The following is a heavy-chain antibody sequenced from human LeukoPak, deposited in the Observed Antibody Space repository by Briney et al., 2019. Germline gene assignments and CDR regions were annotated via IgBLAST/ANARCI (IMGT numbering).Heavy chain of an antibody. V-gene: IGHV4-38-2*02. CDR2: IYHSGST. D-gene: IGHD6-13*01. J-gene: IGHJ6*03. CDR1: GYSISSGYY. CDR3: ARDLIFIAAPGTTPYYYMDV. Sequence: PSETLSLTCTVSGYSISSGYYWGWIRQPPGKGLEWIGSIYHSGSTYYNPSLKSRVTISVDKSKNQFSLKLNSVTAANTAVYYCARDLIFIAAPGTTPYYYMDVWGKGTTVTVSS.